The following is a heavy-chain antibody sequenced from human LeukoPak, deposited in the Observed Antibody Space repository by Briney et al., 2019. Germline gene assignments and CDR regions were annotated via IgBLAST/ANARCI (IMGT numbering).Heavy chain of an antibody. V-gene: IGHV3-21*01. CDR3: AKQWPRRAFDY. CDR2: ISSSSSYI. J-gene: IGHJ4*02. Sequence: GGSLRLSCAASGFTFSSYSMNWVRQAPGKGLEWVSSISSSSSYIYYADSVKGRFTISRDNAKNSLYLQMNSLRAEGTAVYYCAKQWPRRAFDYGGQGTLVTVSS. D-gene: IGHD6-19*01. CDR1: GFTFSSYS.